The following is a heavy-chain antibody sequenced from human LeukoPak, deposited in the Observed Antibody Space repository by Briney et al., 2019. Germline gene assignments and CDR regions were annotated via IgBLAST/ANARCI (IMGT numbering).Heavy chain of an antibody. D-gene: IGHD6-19*01. J-gene: IGHJ4*02. CDR2: IYSGGST. Sequence: PGGSLRLSCAASGFTVGSNYMSWVRQAPGKGLEWVSVIYSGGSTYYADSVKGRFTISRDNSKNTLYLQMNSLRAEDTAVYYCASSGLWIGQYYFDYWGQGTLVTVSS. CDR3: ASSGLWIGQYYFDY. CDR1: GFTVGSNY. V-gene: IGHV3-66*02.